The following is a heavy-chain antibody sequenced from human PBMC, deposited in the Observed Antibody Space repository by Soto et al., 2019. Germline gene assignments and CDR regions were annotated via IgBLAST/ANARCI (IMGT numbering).Heavy chain of an antibody. J-gene: IGHJ4*02. Sequence: QVQLVQSGAEVKKPGSSVKVSCKASGGTFSSYAISWVRQAPGQGLEWMGGIIPIFGTANYAQKFQGRVTITADESTSTAYMELGSLGSEDTAVYYCARGGYSSSWQQDGPVDYWGQGTLVTVSS. V-gene: IGHV1-69*12. D-gene: IGHD6-6*01. CDR2: IIPIFGTA. CDR1: GGTFSSYA. CDR3: ARGGYSSSWQQDGPVDY.